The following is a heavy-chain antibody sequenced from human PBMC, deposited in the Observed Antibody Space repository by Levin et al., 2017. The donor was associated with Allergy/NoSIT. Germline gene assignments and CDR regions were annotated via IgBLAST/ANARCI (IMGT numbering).Heavy chain of an antibody. CDR3: ARVATSGLNAASFFDS. Sequence: TSETLSLTCEVSGDSISGYTWWAWVRQPPGKGLEWIGEIYRHGNTNYNPSLKSRVSISRDDSKNQFSLKVTSVTVADTAVYFCARVATSGLNAASFFDSWGQGTLVTVS. J-gene: IGHJ4*02. CDR2: IYRHGNT. CDR1: GDSISGYTW. V-gene: IGHV4-4*02. D-gene: IGHD5-12*01.